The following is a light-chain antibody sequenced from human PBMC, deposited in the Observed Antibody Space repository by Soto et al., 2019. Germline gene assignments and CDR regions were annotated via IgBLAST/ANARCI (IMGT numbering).Light chain of an antibody. J-gene: IGLJ1*01. V-gene: IGLV1-44*01. CDR1: SSSIGGNT. CDR3: AAWDDSLNGPSYV. Sequence: QSVLTQPPSASGTPGQMVTISCSGSSSSIGGNTVNWYQQLPGTAPKLLIYSDDQRPSGVPARFSGAKSGTSASLAISGLQSEVEADDYCAAWDDSLNGPSYVFGTGTKLTVL. CDR2: SDD.